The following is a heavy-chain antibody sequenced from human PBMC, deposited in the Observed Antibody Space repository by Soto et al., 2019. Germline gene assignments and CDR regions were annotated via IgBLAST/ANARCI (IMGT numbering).Heavy chain of an antibody. V-gene: IGHV3-64*01. CDR2: ISGNGGST. Sequence: PGGSLRLSCAASGFTFSSYAMSWVRQAPGKGLEYVSAISGNGGSTYYANSVKGRFTISRDNSKNTLYLQMGSLRAEDMAVYYCARDNCSSTSCYVDYYYMDVWGKGTTVTVSS. J-gene: IGHJ6*03. CDR3: ARDNCSSTSCYVDYYYMDV. D-gene: IGHD2-2*01. CDR1: GFTFSSYA.